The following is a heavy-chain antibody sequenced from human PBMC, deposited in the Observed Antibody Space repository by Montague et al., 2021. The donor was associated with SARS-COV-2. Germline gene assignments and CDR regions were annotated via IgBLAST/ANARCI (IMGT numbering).Heavy chain of an antibody. CDR3: AKGEIGSGWYGAFDI. CDR1: GFTFDDYA. J-gene: IGHJ3*02. Sequence: SLRLSCPASGFTFDDYAMHWVRQAPGKGLEWVPGISWNSGNIGYADSVKGRFTISRDNAKNSLYLQMNSLRAEDTALYYCAKGEIGSGWYGAFDIWGQGTMVTVSS. CDR2: ISWNSGNI. D-gene: IGHD6-19*01. V-gene: IGHV3-9*01.